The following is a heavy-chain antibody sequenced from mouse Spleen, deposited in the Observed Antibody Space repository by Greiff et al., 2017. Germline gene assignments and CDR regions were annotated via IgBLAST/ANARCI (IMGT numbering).Heavy chain of an antibody. CDR1: GFTFSSYA. J-gene: IGHJ4*01. V-gene: IGHV5-6-2*01. D-gene: IGHD1-1*01. CDR2: INSNGGST. Sequence: DVQLQESGGGLVKPGGSLKLSCAASGFTFSSYAMSWVRQTPEKRLEWVAAINSNGGSTYYPDTVKDRFTISRDNAKNTLYLQMSSLRSEDTALYYCARQGISIYYYDEGAMDYWGQGTSVTVSS. CDR3: ARQGISIYYYDEGAMDY.